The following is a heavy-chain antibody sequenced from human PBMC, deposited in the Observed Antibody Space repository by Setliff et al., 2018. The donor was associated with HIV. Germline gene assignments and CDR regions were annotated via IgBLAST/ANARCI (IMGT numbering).Heavy chain of an antibody. J-gene: IGHJ3*02. CDR2: IYYSGST. V-gene: IGHV4-4*02. Sequence: SETLSLTCAVSGGSMSSSDWWSWVRQPPGKGLEWIGSIYYSGSTYYNLSLKSRVYISEDTSKNQISLKLISVTAADTAVYYCARGHFHDSNGYYLRAFDIWGQGTMVTVSS. CDR1: GGSMSSSDW. D-gene: IGHD3-22*01. CDR3: ARGHFHDSNGYYLRAFDI.